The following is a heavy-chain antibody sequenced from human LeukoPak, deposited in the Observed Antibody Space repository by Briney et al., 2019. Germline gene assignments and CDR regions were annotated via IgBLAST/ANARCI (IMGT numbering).Heavy chain of an antibody. D-gene: IGHD1/OR15-1a*01. CDR2: ISTSGST. CDR1: GGSISSYY. Sequence: PSETLSLTCTVSGGSISSYYWNWIRQPAGKGLEWIGRISTSGSTNYNPSLKSRVTISVDTSNNQFSLMLSSVTAADTAVYYCARRIANRNWFDPWGQGTLVTVSS. J-gene: IGHJ5*02. V-gene: IGHV4-4*07. CDR3: ARRIANRNWFDP.